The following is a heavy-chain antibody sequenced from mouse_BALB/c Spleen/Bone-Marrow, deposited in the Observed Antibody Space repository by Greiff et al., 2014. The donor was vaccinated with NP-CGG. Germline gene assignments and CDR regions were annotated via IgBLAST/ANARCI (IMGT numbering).Heavy chain of an antibody. CDR3: AREARTGAWFAY. CDR1: GYTFTSYT. J-gene: IGHJ3*01. V-gene: IGHV1-4*02. CDR2: IVPSSGYT. Sequence: VQLQQSGAELARPGASVKMSCKASGYTFTSYTVQWVKRRPGQGLEWVGYIVPSSGYTDYNQNFKDKTTLTADKSSSTAYMQLSSLTSADSAVYYGAREARTGAWFAYWGQGTLVTVSA. D-gene: IGHD4-1*01.